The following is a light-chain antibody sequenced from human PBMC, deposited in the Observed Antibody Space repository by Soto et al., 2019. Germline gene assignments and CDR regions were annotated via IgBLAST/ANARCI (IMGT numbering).Light chain of an antibody. CDR3: QQLNSYTLT. V-gene: IGKV1-5*01. CDR1: QSISSW. J-gene: IGKJ4*01. Sequence: DIQMTQSPSTLSASVGNRVTITCRASQSISSWLAWYQQTPGKAPKLLIYAASTLPSGVPSRFSGSGSGTEFTLTISSLQPEDFETYYCQQLNSYTLTFGGGTKVDIK. CDR2: AAS.